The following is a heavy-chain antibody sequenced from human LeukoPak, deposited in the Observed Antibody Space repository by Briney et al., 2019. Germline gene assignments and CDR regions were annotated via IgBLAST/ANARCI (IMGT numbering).Heavy chain of an antibody. D-gene: IGHD4-17*01. V-gene: IGHV1-2*06. J-gene: IGHJ4*02. CDR2: INPNSGDT. CDR1: GYTFTGHY. CDR3: ANLMTTVTAGPFDY. Sequence: ASVKVSCKASGYTFTGHYMHWVRQAPGQGLEWMGRINPNSGDTNFAQKFQGRVTMTRDTSLSTAYMELSRLRSDDTAVYYCANLMTTVTAGPFDYWGQGTLVTVSS.